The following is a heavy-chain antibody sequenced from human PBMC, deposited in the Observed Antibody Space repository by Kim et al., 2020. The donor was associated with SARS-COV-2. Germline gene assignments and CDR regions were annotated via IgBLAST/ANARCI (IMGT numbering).Heavy chain of an antibody. V-gene: IGHV1-2*02. J-gene: IGHJ4*02. Sequence: AQKFQGRVTMTRDTSISAAYMGLSSLRSDDTATYYCARGHGVRGIIYFDYWGQGTLVTVSS. CDR3: ARGHGVRGIIYFDY. D-gene: IGHD3-10*01.